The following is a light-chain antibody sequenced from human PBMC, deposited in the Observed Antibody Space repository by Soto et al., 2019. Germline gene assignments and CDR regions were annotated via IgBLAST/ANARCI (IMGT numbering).Light chain of an antibody. CDR2: AAS. Sequence: DIQMTRSPSSLSASVGDRVTITCRASQSISTYLNWYQQKPGKAPKVLIYAASSLQSGVPSRFSGSGSGTDFTLTISSLQPEDFATYYCQQSYSTPRGMHTFGQGTKLEIK. CDR1: QSISTY. CDR3: QQSYSTPRGMHT. J-gene: IGKJ2*01. V-gene: IGKV1-39*01.